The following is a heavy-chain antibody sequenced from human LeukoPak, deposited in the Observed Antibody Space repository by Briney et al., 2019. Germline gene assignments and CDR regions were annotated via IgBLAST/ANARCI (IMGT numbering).Heavy chain of an antibody. V-gene: IGHV3-30-3*01. CDR3: AKGKAAAGGGGAFDI. CDR2: ISYDGSNK. J-gene: IGHJ3*02. Sequence: GGSLRLSCAASEFTFSSYAMHWVRQAPGKGLEWVAVISYDGSNKYYADSVKGRFTISRDNSKNTLYLQMNSLRAEDTAVYYCAKGKAAAGGGGAFDIWGQGTMVTVSS. D-gene: IGHD6-13*01. CDR1: EFTFSSYA.